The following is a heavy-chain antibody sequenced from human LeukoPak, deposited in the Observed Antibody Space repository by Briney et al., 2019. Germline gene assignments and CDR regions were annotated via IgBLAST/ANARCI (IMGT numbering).Heavy chain of an antibody. J-gene: IGHJ6*03. CDR3: ARGDYYYYMDV. CDR2: IYSGGST. Sequence: GGSLRLSCAASGFTVSSNYMSWVRQAPGKGLEWVSVIYSGGSTYYADSVKGRFTISRDNSKNTQYLQMNSLRAEDTAVYYCARGDYYYYMDVWGKGTTVTVSS. V-gene: IGHV3-53*01. CDR1: GFTVSSNY.